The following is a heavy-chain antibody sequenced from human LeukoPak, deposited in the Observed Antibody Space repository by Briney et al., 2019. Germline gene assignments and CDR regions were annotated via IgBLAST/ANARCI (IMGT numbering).Heavy chain of an antibody. CDR2: MYYSGTT. V-gene: IGHV4-59*01. Sequence: PSETLSLTCTVSGASITSYYWSWFRQPPGKGLEWIGYMYYSGTTNYNPSLKSRVTISVDTSKNQFSLKLSYVTAAVTAVYYCARDLGFCSSTSCYPWFDPWGQGTLVTVSS. D-gene: IGHD2-2*01. CDR3: ARDLGFCSSTSCYPWFDP. J-gene: IGHJ5*02. CDR1: GASITSYY.